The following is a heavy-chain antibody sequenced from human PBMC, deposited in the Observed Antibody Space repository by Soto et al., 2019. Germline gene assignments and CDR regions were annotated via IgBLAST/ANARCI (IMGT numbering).Heavy chain of an antibody. CDR2: IIPIIGVT. CDR3: ARESLGAKGADH. D-gene: IGHD3-16*01. V-gene: IGHV1-69*17. CDR1: GDTFNSYV. Sequence: QVQLVQSGAEVKRPGSSVKVSCESSGDTFNSYVISWVRQAPGQGLEWMGGIIPIIGVTHYAQKFQGRVAISALSSTGTAHMELTNLGFEDTALYYCARESLGAKGADHWGQGTVVTVSS. J-gene: IGHJ4*02.